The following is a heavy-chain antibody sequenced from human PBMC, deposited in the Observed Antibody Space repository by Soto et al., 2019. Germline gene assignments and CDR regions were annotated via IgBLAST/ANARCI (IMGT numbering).Heavy chain of an antibody. CDR1: GGSFSGYY. CDR3: ARGNRKDGSGSYYYYYYGMDV. V-gene: IGHV4-34*01. J-gene: IGHJ6*02. D-gene: IGHD3-10*01. CDR2: INHSGST. Sequence: SETLSLTCAVYGGSFSGYYWSWIRQPPGKGLEWIGEINHSGSTNYNPSLKSRVTISVDTSKNQFSLKLSSVTAADTAVYYCARGNRKDGSGSYYYYYYGMDVWGQGTTVTVSS.